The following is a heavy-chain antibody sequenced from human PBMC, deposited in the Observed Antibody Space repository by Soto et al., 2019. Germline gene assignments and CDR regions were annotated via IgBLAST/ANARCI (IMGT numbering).Heavy chain of an antibody. V-gene: IGHV3-23*01. CDR2: ISGSGGST. D-gene: IGHD2-15*01. J-gene: IGHJ4*02. CDR1: GFTFSSYA. CDR3: AKDRGCSGGSCSDFDY. Sequence: GGSLRLSCAASGFTFSSYAMSWVRQAPGKGLERVSAISGSGGSTYYADSVKGRFTISRDNSKNTLYLQMNSLRAEDTAVYYCAKDRGCSGGSCSDFDYWGQGTLVTVSS.